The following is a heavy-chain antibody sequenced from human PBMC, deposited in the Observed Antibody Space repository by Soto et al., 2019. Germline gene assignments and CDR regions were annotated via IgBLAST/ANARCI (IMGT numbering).Heavy chain of an antibody. CDR2: ISNDGRGK. D-gene: IGHD2-15*01. V-gene: IGHV3-30*04. Sequence: QVQLVESGGGVVQPGRSLRLSCAASGFTFTTYAIHWVRQAPGKGLEWVAVISNDGRGKYYADSVKGRSTISRDNSKNTLYLQMNSLRSDDTAVYYCARDQCFGGGRSCYYFDFWGQGTLVTVSS. CDR3: ARDQCFGGGRSCYYFDF. J-gene: IGHJ4*02. CDR1: GFTFTTYA.